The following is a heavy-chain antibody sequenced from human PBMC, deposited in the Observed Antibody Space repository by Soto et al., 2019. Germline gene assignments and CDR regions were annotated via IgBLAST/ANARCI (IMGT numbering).Heavy chain of an antibody. Sequence: GGSLRLSCAASGFTFSSYAMSWVRQAPGKGLEWGSAISGSGGSTYYADSVKGRFTISRDNSKNTLYLKMNSLRAEDTAVYYCAKDRYDILTGGVFDYWGQGTLVTVSS. CDR2: ISGSGGST. J-gene: IGHJ4*02. CDR1: GFTFSSYA. CDR3: AKDRYDILTGGVFDY. D-gene: IGHD3-9*01. V-gene: IGHV3-23*01.